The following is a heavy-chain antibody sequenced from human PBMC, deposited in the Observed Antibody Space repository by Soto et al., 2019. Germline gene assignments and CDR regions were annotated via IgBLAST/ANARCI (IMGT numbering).Heavy chain of an antibody. V-gene: IGHV4-31*03. CDR3: ARLEFCTNTSCYPDY. D-gene: IGHD2-2*01. CDR1: GGSISSGGYY. CDR2: IYYSGST. J-gene: IGHJ4*02. Sequence: SETLSLTCTVSGGSISSGGYYWSWTRQHPGKGLEWIGYIYYSGSTYYNPSLKSRVTISVDTSKNQFSLKLSSVTAADTAVYYCARLEFCTNTSCYPDYWGQGTQVTVSS.